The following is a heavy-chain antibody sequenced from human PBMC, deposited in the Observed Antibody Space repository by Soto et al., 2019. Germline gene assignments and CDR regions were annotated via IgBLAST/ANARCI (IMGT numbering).Heavy chain of an antibody. J-gene: IGHJ3*02. D-gene: IGHD2-2*01. Sequence: GGSLRLSCAASGFTFSSYAMSWVRQAPGKGLEWVSAISGSGGSTYYADSVKGRFTISRDNSKNTLYLQMNSLRAEDTAVYYCARGCSSTSCYSAGTLHDIWGQGTMVTVS. CDR1: GFTFSSYA. V-gene: IGHV3-23*01. CDR2: ISGSGGST. CDR3: ARGCSSTSCYSAGTLHDI.